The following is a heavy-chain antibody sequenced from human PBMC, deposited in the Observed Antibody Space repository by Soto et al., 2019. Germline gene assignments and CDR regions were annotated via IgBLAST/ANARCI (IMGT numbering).Heavy chain of an antibody. Sequence: GASVKVSCKASGYTFTSYGTSWVRQAPGQGQESRGWISAYNGNTNYAQKLQGRVTMTTDASTSTAYMELRSLRSDDTAVYHCARDRSEAAADYYYYYMDVWGKGTTVTVSS. D-gene: IGHD6-13*01. CDR2: ISAYNGNT. CDR1: GYTFTSYG. CDR3: ARDRSEAAADYYYYYMDV. V-gene: IGHV1-18*01. J-gene: IGHJ6*03.